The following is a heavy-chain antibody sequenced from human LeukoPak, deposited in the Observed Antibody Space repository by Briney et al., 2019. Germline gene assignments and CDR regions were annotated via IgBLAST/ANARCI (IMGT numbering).Heavy chain of an antibody. J-gene: IGHJ4*02. V-gene: IGHV3-48*01. CDR2: ISSSSSTI. CDR1: GFTFSSYS. D-gene: IGHD5-24*01. CDR3: ASPLDGYNAY. Sequence: GGSLRLSCAASGFTFSSYSMNWVRQAPGKGLEWVSYISSSSSTIYYADSVKGRFTISRDNAKNSLYLQMNSLRAEDTAVYYCASPLDGYNAYWGQGTLVTVSS.